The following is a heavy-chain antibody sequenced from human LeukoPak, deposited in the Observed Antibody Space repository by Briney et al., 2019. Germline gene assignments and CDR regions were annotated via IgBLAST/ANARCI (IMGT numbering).Heavy chain of an antibody. V-gene: IGHV4-31*03. D-gene: IGHD2-2*01. CDR3: ARDTEYCSSTSCYASFDY. CDR1: GASISSGGYY. CDR2: IYYSGST. Sequence: SETLSLTCTVSGASISSGGYYWSWIRQHPGKGLEWIGYIYYSGSTYYNPSLKSRVTISVDTSKNQFSLKLSSVTAADTAVYYCARDTEYCSSTSCYASFDYWGQGTLVTVSS. J-gene: IGHJ4*02.